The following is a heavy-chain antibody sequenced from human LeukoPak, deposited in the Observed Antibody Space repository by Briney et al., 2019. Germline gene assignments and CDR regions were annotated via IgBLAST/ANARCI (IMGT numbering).Heavy chain of an antibody. J-gene: IGHJ6*04. D-gene: IGHD6-19*01. CDR2: ISAYNGNT. V-gene: IGHV1-18*04. CDR1: GYTFTSYG. CDR3: ARECCGGQQWLAPAFDYYYYGMDV. Sequence: ASVKVSCKASGYTFTSYGISWVRQAPGQGLEWMGWISAYNGNTNYAQKLQGRVTMTTDTSTCTAYMELRSLRSDDTAVYYCARECCGGQQWLAPAFDYYYYGMDVWGKGTTVTVSS.